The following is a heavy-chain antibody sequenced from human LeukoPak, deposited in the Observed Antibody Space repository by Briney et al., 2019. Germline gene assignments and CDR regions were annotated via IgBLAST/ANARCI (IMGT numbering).Heavy chain of an antibody. CDR3: ARVLSSVAGTGYYYMDV. J-gene: IGHJ6*03. Sequence: TSETLSLTCTVSGGSISSYYWSWIRQPPGKGLEWIGYIYYSGSTNYNPSLKSRVTISVDTSKNQFSLKLSSVTAADTAVYYCARVLSSVAGTGYYYMDVWGKGTTVTISS. CDR1: GGSISSYY. V-gene: IGHV4-59*01. CDR2: IYYSGST. D-gene: IGHD6-19*01.